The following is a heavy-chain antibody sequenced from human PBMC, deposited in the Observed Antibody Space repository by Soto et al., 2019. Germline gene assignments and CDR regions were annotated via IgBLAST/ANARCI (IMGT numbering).Heavy chain of an antibody. V-gene: IGHV3-30-3*01. CDR2: ISYDGSNR. D-gene: IGHD6-19*01. J-gene: IGHJ4*02. Sequence: GGSLRLSCAASGFTFSNYAMHWVRQPPGKGLEWVAVISYDGSNRYYADSVKGRFIISRDNSNNTLYLQMNSLRAEDSAVYYCARRAAVAGRYDFDYWGQGTLVTVSS. CDR1: GFTFSNYA. CDR3: ARRAAVAGRYDFDY.